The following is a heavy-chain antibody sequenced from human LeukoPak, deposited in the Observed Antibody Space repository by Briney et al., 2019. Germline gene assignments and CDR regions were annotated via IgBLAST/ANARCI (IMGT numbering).Heavy chain of an antibody. CDR3: AKDPGLRDSFDI. CDR1: GFTFSSYA. V-gene: IGHV3-23*01. J-gene: IGHJ3*02. Sequence: PGGSLRLSCAASGFTFSSYAMSWVRQAPGKGLEWVSVISGSGGSTYYADSVKGRFAISRDNSRNTLYLQMSSLRAEDTAIYYCAKDPGLRDSFDIWGQGTMVTVSS. CDR2: ISGSGGST.